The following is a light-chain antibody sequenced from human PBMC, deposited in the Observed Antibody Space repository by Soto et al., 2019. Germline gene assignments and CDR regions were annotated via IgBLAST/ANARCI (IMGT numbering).Light chain of an antibody. Sequence: EIVMTQSPATLSVSPGEIASLYFSASHSVSTNVAWYQQKPAQAPRLLIYGASTRATGIPARFSGGGSGTEFTLTISSLQSEDFAVYYCQQYNNWPPITFGQGTRLEIK. CDR1: HSVSTN. CDR2: GAS. CDR3: QQYNNWPPIT. J-gene: IGKJ5*01. V-gene: IGKV3-15*01.